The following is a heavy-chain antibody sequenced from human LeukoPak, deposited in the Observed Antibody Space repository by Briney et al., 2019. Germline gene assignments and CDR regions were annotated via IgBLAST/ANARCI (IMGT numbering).Heavy chain of an antibody. CDR1: GGSISSSSYY. CDR3: ARGSVLLWFGELSYYYYMDV. CDR2: IYYSGST. D-gene: IGHD3-10*01. Sequence: SETLSLTCTVSGGSISSSSYYWGWIRQPPGKGLEWIGYIYYSGSTNYNPSLKSRVTISVDTSKNQFSLKLSSVTAADTAVYYCARGSVLLWFGELSYYYYMDVWGKGTTVTISS. V-gene: IGHV4-61*05. J-gene: IGHJ6*03.